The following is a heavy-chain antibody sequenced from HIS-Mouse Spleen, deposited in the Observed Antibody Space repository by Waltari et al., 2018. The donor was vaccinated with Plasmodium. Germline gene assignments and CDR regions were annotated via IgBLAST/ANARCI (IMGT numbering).Heavy chain of an antibody. Sequence: EVQLVESGGGLVQPGGSLRLSCAASGFTFSSYWMSWVRQAPGKGVEGVANIKQDGSEKYYVDSVKGRFTIARDNAKNSRYLQMNSLGAEDTAVYYGASSWYWYFDLWGRGTLVTVSS. CDR1: GFTFSSYW. CDR3: ASSWYWYFDL. CDR2: IKQDGSEK. D-gene: IGHD6-13*01. V-gene: IGHV3-7*01. J-gene: IGHJ2*01.